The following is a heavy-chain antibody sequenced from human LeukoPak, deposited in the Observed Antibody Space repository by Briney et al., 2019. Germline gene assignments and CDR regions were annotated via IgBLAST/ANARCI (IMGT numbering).Heavy chain of an antibody. CDR2: IYHSGST. J-gene: IGHJ3*02. Sequence: SETLSLTCTVSGGSISSSYYYWGWIRQPPGKGLEWIGSIYHSGSTFYNPSLKSRVIISVNTSKNQFSLRLSSVTAADTAVYYCARVPRITIFGVVIIQSVDAFDIWGQGTMVTVSS. CDR1: GGSISSSYYY. D-gene: IGHD3-3*01. CDR3: ARVPRITIFGVVIIQSVDAFDI. V-gene: IGHV4-39*01.